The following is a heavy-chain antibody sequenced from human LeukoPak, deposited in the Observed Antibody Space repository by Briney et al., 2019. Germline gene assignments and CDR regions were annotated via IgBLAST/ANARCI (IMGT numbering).Heavy chain of an antibody. Sequence: PGGSLRLSCAASGFTFSSYAMSWVRQAPGKGLEWVSAISGSGGSTYYADSVKGRFTISRDNSKNTLYLQMNSPRAEDTAVYYCAKVFRRFGVKKPHDYWGQGTLVTVSS. CDR2: ISGSGGST. CDR3: AKVFRRFGVKKPHDY. J-gene: IGHJ4*02. CDR1: GFTFSSYA. D-gene: IGHD3-10*01. V-gene: IGHV3-23*01.